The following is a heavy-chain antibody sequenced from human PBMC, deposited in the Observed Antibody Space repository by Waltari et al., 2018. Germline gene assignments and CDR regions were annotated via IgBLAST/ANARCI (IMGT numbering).Heavy chain of an antibody. D-gene: IGHD6-19*01. CDR2: IWYDGSNK. Sequence: QVQLVESGGGVVQPGRSLRLSCAASGFTFSSYGMHWVRQAPGKGLEWVAVIWYDGSNKYYADSVKGRFTISRDNSKNTLYLQMNSLRAEDTAGYYCAGSRGWYFDYWGQGTLVTVSS. V-gene: IGHV3-33*01. CDR3: AGSRGWYFDY. J-gene: IGHJ4*02. CDR1: GFTFSSYG.